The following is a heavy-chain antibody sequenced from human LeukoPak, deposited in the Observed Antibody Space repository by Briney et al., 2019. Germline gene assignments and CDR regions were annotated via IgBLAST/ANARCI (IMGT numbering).Heavy chain of an antibody. CDR2: TYLRSKWYN. Sequence: SQTLSLTCAISGYSVSINSDARNWIRQSPSRGLEWLGRTYLRSKWYNDYAVSVKSRITINPDISKNQFSLQLNSVTPEDTAVYYCARSPSPYSSGWYFDYWGQGALVTVSS. V-gene: IGHV6-1*01. CDR3: ARSPSPYSSGWYFDY. CDR1: GYSVSINSDA. D-gene: IGHD6-19*01. J-gene: IGHJ4*02.